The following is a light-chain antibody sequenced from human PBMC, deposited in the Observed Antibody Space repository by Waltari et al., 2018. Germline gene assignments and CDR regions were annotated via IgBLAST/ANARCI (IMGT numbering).Light chain of an antibody. CDR1: SSNIGAGYD. J-gene: IGLJ3*02. V-gene: IGLV1-40*01. CDR2: GST. CDR3: QSYDNSLSSWV. Sequence: QSVLTQPPSVSGTPGQSVTISCTGGSSNIGAGYDVHWYQQLRGAAPKVVIFGSTTRATGVTAQFSASKSGTSASLAITGLQADDEADYYCQSYDNSLSSWVFGGGTKLTVL.